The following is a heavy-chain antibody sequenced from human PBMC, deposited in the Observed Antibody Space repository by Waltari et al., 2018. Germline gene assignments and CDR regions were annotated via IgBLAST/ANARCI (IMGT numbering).Heavy chain of an antibody. CDR3: ASSREYSSSLD. D-gene: IGHD6-6*01. J-gene: IGHJ4*02. Sequence: EVQLVESGGGLVKPRVSLRLSCAASGITFSSYSLHSVRQAPGKGLAWVSSISSSSSYIYYAGSVKGRFTISRDNAKNSLYLQMNSLRAEDTAVYYCASSREYSSSLDWGQGTLVTVSS. CDR2: ISSSSSYI. V-gene: IGHV3-21*01. CDR1: GITFSSYS.